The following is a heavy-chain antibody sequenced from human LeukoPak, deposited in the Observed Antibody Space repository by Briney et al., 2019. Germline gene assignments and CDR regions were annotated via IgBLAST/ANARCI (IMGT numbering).Heavy chain of an antibody. D-gene: IGHD6-19*01. CDR3: ARANDSSGWLPSVDY. Sequence: ASVKVSCKASGGTFSSYAISWVRQAPGQGLGWMGGIIPVFGTANYAQKFQGRVTITADESTSTAYMELSSLRSEDTAVYYCARANDSSGWLPSVDYWGQGTLVTVSS. J-gene: IGHJ4*02. CDR2: IIPVFGTA. CDR1: GGTFSSYA. V-gene: IGHV1-69*13.